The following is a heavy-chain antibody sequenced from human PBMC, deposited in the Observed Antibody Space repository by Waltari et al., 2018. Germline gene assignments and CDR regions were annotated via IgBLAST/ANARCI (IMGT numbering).Heavy chain of an antibody. Sequence: EVQLVESGGGWVQPGGSLRLSGAASGFTFSSSSMNWVRQAPGKGLEWVSYISSGSSTIYYADSVKGRFTISRDNAKNSLYLQMNSLRAEDTAVYYCARDILRDATLDYWGQGTLVTVSS. CDR2: ISSGSSTI. CDR3: ARDILRDATLDY. D-gene: IGHD4-17*01. V-gene: IGHV3-48*01. J-gene: IGHJ4*02. CDR1: GFTFSSSS.